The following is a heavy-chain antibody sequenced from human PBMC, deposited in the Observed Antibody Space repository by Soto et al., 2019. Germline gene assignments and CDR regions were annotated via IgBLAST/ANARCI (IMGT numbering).Heavy chain of an antibody. D-gene: IGHD2-2*01. J-gene: IGHJ6*02. CDR2: IFPIFGIA. Sequence: QVQLVQSGAEVKKPGSSLKVSGKAFGGTLTRYSTTWVRQAPGHGLGWIGRIFPIFGIASYAQKFQGRGTIPADESTSTAYMELSSLRSDDTAVYYCAREDRDRETGLVPAAIDGMDVWGQGTTVTVSS. CDR1: GGTLTRYS. V-gene: IGHV1-69*08. CDR3: AREDRDRETGLVPAAIDGMDV.